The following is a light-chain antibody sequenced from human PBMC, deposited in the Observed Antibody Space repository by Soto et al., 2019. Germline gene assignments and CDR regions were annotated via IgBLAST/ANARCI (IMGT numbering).Light chain of an antibody. CDR1: QSISGW. CDR2: DAS. Sequence: DTQMTQSPSTLSASVGDRVTITCRASQSISGWLAWYQQKPGKAPKLLIFDASELESGVPSRFSGSGSGTEFTLTINSLQPDDFAPYYCQQYETASRTFGLGTKVDIK. J-gene: IGKJ1*01. CDR3: QQYETASRT. V-gene: IGKV1-5*01.